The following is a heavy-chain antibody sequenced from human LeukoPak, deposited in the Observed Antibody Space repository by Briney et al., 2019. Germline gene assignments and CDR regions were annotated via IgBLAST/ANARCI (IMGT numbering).Heavy chain of an antibody. J-gene: IGHJ4*02. D-gene: IGHD3-22*01. CDR3: ARGYYYDGFDC. CDR1: GASFSGYY. CDR2: INHSGST. V-gene: IGHV4-34*01. Sequence: KASETLSLTCAVYGASFSGYYWSWIRQPPGKGLEWIGEINHSGSTNYNPSLKSRVTISVDTSKNQFSLKLSSVTAADTAVYYCARGYYYDGFDCWGQGNLVTVSS.